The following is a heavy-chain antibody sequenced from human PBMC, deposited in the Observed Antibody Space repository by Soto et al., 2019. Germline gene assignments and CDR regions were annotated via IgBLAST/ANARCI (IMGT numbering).Heavy chain of an antibody. CDR3: ARIMGVYNWNDVQTRGMDV. CDR2: ISGSGSRT. Sequence: EVQLLESGGGLVQPGGSLRLSCAPSGFRLTSYAMNWVRQAPGKGLEWVSGISGSGSRTYNADSAKGRFTISRDKSKNTLYLQMSSLRAEDTAIYYCARIMGVYNWNDVQTRGMDVWGQGTTVTVSS. J-gene: IGHJ6*02. CDR1: GFRLTSYA. V-gene: IGHV3-23*01. D-gene: IGHD1-20*01.